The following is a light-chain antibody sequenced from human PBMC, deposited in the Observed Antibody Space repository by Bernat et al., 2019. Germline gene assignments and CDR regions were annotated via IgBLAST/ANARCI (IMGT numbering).Light chain of an antibody. CDR1: QSISSY. J-gene: IGKJ1*01. Sequence: DIQMTQSPSSLSASVGDRVTITCRASQSISSYLNWYQQKPGKAPKLLIYAASSLQSGGPSRFSGSGSGTDFPLTISSLQPEDFASYYCQQNYSTPVTFGPVTKVDIK. V-gene: IGKV1-39*01. CDR3: QQNYSTPVT. CDR2: AAS.